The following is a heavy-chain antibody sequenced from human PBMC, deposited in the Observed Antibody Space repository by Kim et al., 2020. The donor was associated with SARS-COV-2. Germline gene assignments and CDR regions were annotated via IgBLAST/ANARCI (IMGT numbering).Heavy chain of an antibody. D-gene: IGHD3-10*01. Sequence: YRPSLKNRLTITKDTSTNQVVLTMTNMDTVDTGTYYCAHRPPGSGSYFDYWGQGTLVTVSS. V-gene: IGHV2-5*01. J-gene: IGHJ4*02. CDR3: AHRPPGSGSYFDY.